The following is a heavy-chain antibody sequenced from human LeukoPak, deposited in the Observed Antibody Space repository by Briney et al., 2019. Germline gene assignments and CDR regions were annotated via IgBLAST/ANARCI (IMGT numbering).Heavy chain of an antibody. D-gene: IGHD1-20*01. J-gene: IGHJ4*02. V-gene: IGHV3-33*08. CDR3: ARGVYNWNSFDY. CDR2: IWYDGSNK. CDR1: GFTFSSYA. Sequence: GGSLRLSCAASGFTFSSYAMHWVRQAPGKGLEWVAVIWYDGSNKYYADSVKGRFTISRDNSKNTLYLQMNSLRAEDTAVYYCARGVYNWNSFDYWGQGTLVTVSS.